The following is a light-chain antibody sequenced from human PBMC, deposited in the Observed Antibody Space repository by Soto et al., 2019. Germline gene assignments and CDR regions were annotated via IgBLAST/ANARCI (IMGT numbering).Light chain of an antibody. CDR3: QQYYGIPLT. CDR1: RSLLHDSNKENF. CDR2: WAS. J-gene: IGKJ4*01. Sequence: DIVMTQSPDSLAVSLGERATINCKSSRSLLHDSNKENFLAWYQKKPGQPPKLLIYWASTRESGVPERFSGSGSETDFTLTISSLRAEDVAVYFCQQYYGIPLTFGGGTKVDI. V-gene: IGKV4-1*01.